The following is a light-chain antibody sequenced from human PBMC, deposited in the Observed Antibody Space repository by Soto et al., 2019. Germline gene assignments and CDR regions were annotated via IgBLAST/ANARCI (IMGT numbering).Light chain of an antibody. J-gene: IGKJ5*01. CDR3: QHYGFSLIT. Sequence: ESVLTQSPGTLSLSPGERATLSCRASQSISGSHLAWYQQKPGQAPRLLIYGASSRATGIPDRFSGSGSGTDFTLSIRRLEPEDFAVYYCQHYGFSLITFGQGTRLE. CDR1: QSISGSH. V-gene: IGKV3-20*01. CDR2: GAS.